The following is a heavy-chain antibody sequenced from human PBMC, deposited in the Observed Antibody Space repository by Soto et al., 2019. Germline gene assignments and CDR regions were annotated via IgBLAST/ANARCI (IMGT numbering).Heavy chain of an antibody. D-gene: IGHD3-10*01. V-gene: IGHV1-8*01. CDR3: AREHYGNSAWFDP. CDR2: MNPNSGKT. Sequence: QVQLVQSGAEVKKPGASVKVSCKASGYTFPSHDINWVRQATGQRLEWMGWMNPNSGKTGYALKFQGRVTMTRNTSISTAYMERSSLRSEDTAVYYCAREHYGNSAWFDPWGQGTLVTVAS. J-gene: IGHJ5*02. CDR1: GYTFPSHD.